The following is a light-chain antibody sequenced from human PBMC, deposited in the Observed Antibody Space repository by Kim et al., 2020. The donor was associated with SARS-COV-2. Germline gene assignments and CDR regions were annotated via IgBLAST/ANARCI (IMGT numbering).Light chain of an antibody. CDR1: QRINSD. CDR2: DAS. J-gene: IGKJ4*01. V-gene: IGKV3-11*01. CDR3: LQRHDWPLT. Sequence: LSTGERATLSCRASQRINSDLGWYQQLPGQAPRLLIWDASNRATGTPARFSGSGSGTDFTLTITSLEREDFAVYYCLQRHDWPLTFGGGTKVDIK.